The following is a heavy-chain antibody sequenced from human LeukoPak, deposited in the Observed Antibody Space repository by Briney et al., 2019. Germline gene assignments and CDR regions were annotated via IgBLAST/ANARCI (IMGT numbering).Heavy chain of an antibody. V-gene: IGHV4-39*01. CDR2: IYYSGST. Sequence: PSGTLSLTCTVSGGSISSSSYYWGWIRQPPGKGLEWIGSIYYSGSTYYNPSLKSRVTISVDTSKNQFSLKLSSVTAADTAVYYCARQRIAVAGTHFDYWGQGTLVTVSS. CDR1: GGSISSSSYY. D-gene: IGHD6-19*01. CDR3: ARQRIAVAGTHFDY. J-gene: IGHJ4*02.